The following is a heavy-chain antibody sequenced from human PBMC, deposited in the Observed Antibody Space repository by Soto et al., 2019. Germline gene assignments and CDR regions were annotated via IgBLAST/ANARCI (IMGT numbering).Heavy chain of an antibody. J-gene: IGHJ2*01. CDR3: ARRRIRYYDSSGPWYFDL. Sequence: PSETLSLTCAVYGGSFSCYYWSWIRQPPGKGLEWIGEINHSGSTNYNPSLKSRVTISVDTSKNQFSLKLSSVTAADTAVYYCARRRIRYYDSSGPWYFDLWGRGTLVTVSS. CDR1: GGSFSCYY. CDR2: INHSGST. D-gene: IGHD3-22*01. V-gene: IGHV4-34*01.